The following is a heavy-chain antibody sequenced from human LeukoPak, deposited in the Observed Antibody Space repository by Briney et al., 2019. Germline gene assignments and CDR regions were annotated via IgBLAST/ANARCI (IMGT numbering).Heavy chain of an antibody. J-gene: IGHJ4*02. D-gene: IGHD3-9*01. CDR2: IYTSGST. CDR1: GGSISSGSYY. V-gene: IGHV4-61*02. Sequence: SETLSLTCTVSGGSISSGSYYWSWIRQPAGKGLEWIGRIYTSGSTNYNPSLKSRVTISVDTSKNQFSLKLSSVTAAYTAVYYCARDGWNYDILTGYKYYFDYWGQGTLVTVSS. CDR3: ARDGWNYDILTGYKYYFDY.